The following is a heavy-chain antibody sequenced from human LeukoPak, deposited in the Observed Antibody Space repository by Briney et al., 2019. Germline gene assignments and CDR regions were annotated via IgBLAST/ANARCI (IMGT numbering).Heavy chain of an antibody. CDR2: IIPIFGTA. V-gene: IGHV1-69*05. CDR3: ARLSVVVVPAAMISVGWFDP. J-gene: IGHJ5*02. CDR1: GGTFSSYA. Sequence: SVKVSCKASGGTFSSYAISWVRQAPGQGLEWMGGIIPIFGTANYAQKFQGRVTITTDESTSTAYMELSSLRSEDTAVYYCARLSVVVVPAAMISVGWFDPWGQGTLVTVSS. D-gene: IGHD2-2*01.